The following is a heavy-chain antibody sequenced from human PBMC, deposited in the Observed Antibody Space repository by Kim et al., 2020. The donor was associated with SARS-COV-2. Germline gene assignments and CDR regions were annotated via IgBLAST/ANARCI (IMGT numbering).Heavy chain of an antibody. D-gene: IGHD6-6*01. J-gene: IGHJ6*02. CDR3: VKDRGGIAAPDGGMDV. Sequence: SVKGRFTISRDTSKNTLYLQMSSLRAEDTAVYYCVKDRGGIAAPDGGMDVWGQGTTVTVSS. V-gene: IGHV3-64D*06.